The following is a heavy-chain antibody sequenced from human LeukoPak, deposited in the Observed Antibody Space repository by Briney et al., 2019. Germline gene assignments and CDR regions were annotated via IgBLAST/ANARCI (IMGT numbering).Heavy chain of an antibody. D-gene: IGHD6-19*01. Sequence: GGSLRLSCAASGFTFSSYSMNWVRQAPGKGLEWVSSISTSSSYIYYADSVEGRFTISRDNAKNSLYLQMNSLRAEDTAVYYCARDHGFITVAAFDYWGQGTLVTVSS. J-gene: IGHJ4*02. CDR2: ISTSSSYI. V-gene: IGHV3-21*01. CDR3: ARDHGFITVAAFDY. CDR1: GFTFSSYS.